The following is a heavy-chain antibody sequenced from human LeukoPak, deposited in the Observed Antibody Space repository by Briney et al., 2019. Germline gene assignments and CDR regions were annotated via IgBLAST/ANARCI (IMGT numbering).Heavy chain of an antibody. CDR3: ARDLATIDGIAWYYFEN. Sequence: ASVKVSCKAPGYTFTDHYIHWVRQAPGQGFEWMGWINPNTGGTDYAQKFQDRIAISTYTSISTVYMELTRLTSDDTALYYCARDLATIDGIAWYYFENWGQGTLVTVS. V-gene: IGHV1-2*02. D-gene: IGHD5-12*01. J-gene: IGHJ4*02. CDR2: INPNTGGT. CDR1: GYTFTDHY.